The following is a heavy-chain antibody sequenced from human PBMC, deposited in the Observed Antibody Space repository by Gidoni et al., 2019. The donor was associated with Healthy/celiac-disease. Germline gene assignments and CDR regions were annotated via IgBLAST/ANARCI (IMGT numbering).Heavy chain of an antibody. CDR1: GASFSGYY. V-gene: IGHV4-34*01. J-gene: IGHJ4*02. CDR3: ARGHLWGSGSYYRH. CDR2: INHSGSN. D-gene: IGHD3-10*01. Sequence: QVQLQQWGAGLLKPAETLSLTCAVDGASFSGYYWGWLRQPPGKGLEWIGEINHSGSNNYNPSLKSRVTISVDTSKNQFSLKLSSVTAADTAVYYCARGHLWGSGSYYRHWGQGTLVTVSS.